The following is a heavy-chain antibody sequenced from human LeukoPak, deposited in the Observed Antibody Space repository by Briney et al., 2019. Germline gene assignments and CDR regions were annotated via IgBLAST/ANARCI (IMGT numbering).Heavy chain of an antibody. J-gene: IGHJ6*02. CDR3: ARDGLGIAETEYYYYYGMDV. CDR1: GGTFSSYA. D-gene: IGHD6-13*01. V-gene: IGHV1-69*01. CDR2: IIPIFGTA. Sequence: ASVKVSCKASGGTFSSYAISWVRQAPGQGLEWMGGIIPIFGTANYAQKFQGRVTITADESTSTAYMELSSLRSEDTAVYYCARDGLGIAETEYYYYYGMDVWGQGTTVTVSS.